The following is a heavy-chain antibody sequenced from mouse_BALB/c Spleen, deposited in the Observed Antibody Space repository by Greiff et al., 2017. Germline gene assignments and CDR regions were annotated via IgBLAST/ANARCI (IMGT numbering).Heavy chain of an antibody. D-gene: IGHD1-1*01. Sequence: EVQGVESGGDLVKPGGSLKLSCAASGFTFSSYGMSWVRQTPDKRLEWVATISSGGSYTYYPDSVKGRFTISRDNARNTLYLQMSSLKSEDTAMYYCARDYYGSSYGAMDYWGQGTSVTVSS. CDR3: ARDYYGSSYGAMDY. CDR1: GFTFSSYG. CDR2: ISSGGSYT. V-gene: IGHV5-6*01. J-gene: IGHJ4*01.